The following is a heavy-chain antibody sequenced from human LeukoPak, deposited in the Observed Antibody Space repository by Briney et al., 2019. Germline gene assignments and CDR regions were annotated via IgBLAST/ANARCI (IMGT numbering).Heavy chain of an antibody. Sequence: SETLSLTCTGSGGSISSYYWSWIRQPPGKGLEWIGYIYYSGSTNYNPSPKSRVTISVDTSKNQFSLKLSSVTAADTAVYYCASGESDYLGYYGMDVWGKGTTVTVSS. J-gene: IGHJ6*04. CDR3: ASGESDYLGYYGMDV. CDR1: GGSISSYY. D-gene: IGHD4-17*01. CDR2: IYYSGST. V-gene: IGHV4-59*01.